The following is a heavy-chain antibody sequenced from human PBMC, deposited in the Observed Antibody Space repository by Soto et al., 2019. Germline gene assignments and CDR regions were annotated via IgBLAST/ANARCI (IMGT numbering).Heavy chain of an antibody. CDR1: GYSFTSYW. CDR3: WRGAAYNFYLYGLEI. J-gene: IGHJ6*02. V-gene: IGHV5-10-1*01. D-gene: IGHD1-1*01. CDR2: IDPSDSYT. Sequence: GESLKISCKGSGYSFTSYWISWVRQMPGKGLEWMGRIDPSDSYTNYSPSFQGHVTISADKSISTAYLQWSSLKASDTAMYYCWRGAAYNFYLYGLEIWGQGTTVTVSS.